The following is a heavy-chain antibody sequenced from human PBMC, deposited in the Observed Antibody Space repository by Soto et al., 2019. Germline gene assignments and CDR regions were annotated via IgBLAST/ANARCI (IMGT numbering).Heavy chain of an antibody. CDR3: ARRYCSSTSCLIDY. D-gene: IGHD2-2*01. Sequence: GGSLRLSCAASGFTFSTYEMNWVRQAPGKGLEWVSYISSSGSTMYYADSVQGRFTISRDNAKSSLYLQMNSLRAEDTAVYYCARRYCSSTSCLIDYWGQGTLVTVSS. CDR2: ISSSGSTM. J-gene: IGHJ4*02. V-gene: IGHV3-48*03. CDR1: GFTFSTYE.